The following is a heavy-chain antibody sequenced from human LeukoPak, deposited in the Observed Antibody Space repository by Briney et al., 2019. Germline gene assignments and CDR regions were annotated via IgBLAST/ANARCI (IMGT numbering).Heavy chain of an antibody. CDR3: ARGQKQQLPRGSYYYYMDV. J-gene: IGHJ6*03. V-gene: IGHV1-8*03. CDR2: MNPNSGNT. CDR1: GYTFTSYG. Sequence: ASVKVSCKASGYTFTSYGINWVRQATGQGLEWMGWMNPNSGNTGYAQKFQGRVTINRNTSISTPYMELSSLRSEDTAVYYCARGQKQQLPRGSYYYYMDVWGKGTTVTVSS. D-gene: IGHD6-13*01.